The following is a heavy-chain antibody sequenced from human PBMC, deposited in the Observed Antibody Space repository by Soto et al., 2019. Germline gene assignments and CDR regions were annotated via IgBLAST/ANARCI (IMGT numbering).Heavy chain of an antibody. V-gene: IGHV4-39*01. J-gene: IGHJ4*02. CDR2: IYFNGNT. CDR3: ARQGSY. CDR1: GVSISDTSYY. Sequence: TLSLTCTVSGVSISDTSYYWGWIRQPPGKGLDWIGTIYFNGNTFYNPSLKSRLTISVDTSSNQFSLRLTSVTAADTAVYYCARQGSYWGQGTLVTVSS.